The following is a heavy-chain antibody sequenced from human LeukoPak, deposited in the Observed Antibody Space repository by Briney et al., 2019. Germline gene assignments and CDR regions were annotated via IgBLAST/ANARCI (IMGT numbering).Heavy chain of an antibody. J-gene: IGHJ4*02. V-gene: IGHV1-46*01. CDR1: GYTFTSYY. Sequence: ASVTVSCKASGYTFTSYYMQWVRQAPGQGLEWVGIINPSDGSTSSAQKFQGRVTMTRDTSTSTVYMELSSLRSEDTAAYYCEVVPNYWGQGTLVTVSS. CDR3: EVVPNY. D-gene: IGHD3-22*01. CDR2: INPSDGST.